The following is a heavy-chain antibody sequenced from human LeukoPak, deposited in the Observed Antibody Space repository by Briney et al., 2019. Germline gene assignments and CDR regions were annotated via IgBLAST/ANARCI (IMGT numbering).Heavy chain of an antibody. CDR2: ISGSGGST. Sequence: GGSLRLSCAASGFTFSSYAMSWVRQAPGKGLEWVSAISGSGGSTYYADSVKGRFTISRDNSKNTLYLQMNSLRAEDTAVYYCAKRYCSGGSCVHYYYYGMDVWGQGTTVTVSS. D-gene: IGHD2-15*01. J-gene: IGHJ6*02. V-gene: IGHV3-23*01. CDR1: GFTFSSYA. CDR3: AKRYCSGGSCVHYYYYGMDV.